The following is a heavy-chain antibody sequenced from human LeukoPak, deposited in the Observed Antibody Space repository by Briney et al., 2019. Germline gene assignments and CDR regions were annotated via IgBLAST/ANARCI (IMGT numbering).Heavy chain of an antibody. CDR2: IYPGDSDT. Sequence: GEPLKISCKGSGYSFTSYWIGWVRQMPGKGLEWIGIIYPGDSDTRYSPSLQSLVTLSADKSLSTAYPHWSSLKASATRLYYCARLEGDSSGYARYWGQGTLVTVSS. J-gene: IGHJ4*02. CDR1: GYSFTSYW. D-gene: IGHD3-22*01. CDR3: ARLEGDSSGYARY. V-gene: IGHV5-51*01.